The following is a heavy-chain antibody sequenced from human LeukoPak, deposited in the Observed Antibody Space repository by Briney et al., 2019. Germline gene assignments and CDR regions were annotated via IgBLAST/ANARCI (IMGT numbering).Heavy chain of an antibody. J-gene: IGHJ4*02. CDR2: IRYDGSDE. CDR3: TKSIAVVGFAGGRTLDY. Sequence: GGSLRLSCAASGFTFDDYGMHWVRQAPGRGLEWVAFIRYDGSDEYYADSVNGRFTISRDNSKNTLYLQMNSLRAEDTAVYYCTKSIAVVGFAGGRTLDYWGQGTLVTVSS. CDR1: GFTFDDYG. D-gene: IGHD6-19*01. V-gene: IGHV3-30*02.